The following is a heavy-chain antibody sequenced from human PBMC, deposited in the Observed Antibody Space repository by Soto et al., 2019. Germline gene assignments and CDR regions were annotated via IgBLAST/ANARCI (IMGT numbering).Heavy chain of an antibody. V-gene: IGHV1-69*05. Sequence: QVQLVQSGAEVKKPGSSVTVSCKASGGTFSSYTISWVRQAPGQGLEWMGGIIPIFGTANYAQKFQGRVKTTXXXSXXTAYVELSTLRSVSTAVYYCAQENHRWLQLWYFDLWGRGTHVTVSA. J-gene: IGHJ2*01. CDR1: GGTFSSYT. CDR2: IIPIFGTA. CDR3: AQENHRWLQLWYFDL. D-gene: IGHD5-12*01.